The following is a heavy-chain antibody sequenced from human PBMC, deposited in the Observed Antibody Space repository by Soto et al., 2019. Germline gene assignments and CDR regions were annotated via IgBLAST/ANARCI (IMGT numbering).Heavy chain of an antibody. Sequence: TSVKLSCEACGFRITSTALQCVRQAREQRFEGIGWLVVGSGNTNYAQKFQERVTITRDMSTSTAYMELSSLRSEDTAVYYCAAGIVFVSGVHYYGMDVWGQGTTVTVSS. CDR1: GFRITSTA. J-gene: IGHJ6*02. CDR3: AAGIVFVSGVHYYGMDV. V-gene: IGHV1-58*01. CDR2: LVVGSGNT. D-gene: IGHD1-26*01.